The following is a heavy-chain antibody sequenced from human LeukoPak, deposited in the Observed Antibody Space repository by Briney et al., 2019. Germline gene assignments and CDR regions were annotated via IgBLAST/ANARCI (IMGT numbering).Heavy chain of an antibody. D-gene: IGHD3-10*01. Sequence: GASVKVSCKASGYTFTSYYMHWVRQAPGQGLERMGIINPSGGSTSYAQKFQGRVTMTRDTSTSTVYMELSSLRSEDTAVYYCAREGITMVRGTNYYYYYGMDVWGKGTTVTVSS. V-gene: IGHV1-46*01. J-gene: IGHJ6*04. CDR3: AREGITMVRGTNYYYYYGMDV. CDR2: INPSGGST. CDR1: GYTFTSYY.